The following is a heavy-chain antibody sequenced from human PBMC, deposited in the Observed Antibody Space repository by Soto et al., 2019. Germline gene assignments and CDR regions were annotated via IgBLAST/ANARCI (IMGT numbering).Heavy chain of an antibody. Sequence: LSPTCAVYGGSFSGYYWSWIRQPPGKGLEWIGEINHSGSTNYNPSLKSRVTISVDTSKNQFSLKLSSVTAADTAVYYCARGPSSAWVRDFDYWGQGTLVTVSS. J-gene: IGHJ4*02. CDR1: GGSFSGYY. D-gene: IGHD6-19*01. CDR2: INHSGST. V-gene: IGHV4-34*01. CDR3: ARGPSSAWVRDFDY.